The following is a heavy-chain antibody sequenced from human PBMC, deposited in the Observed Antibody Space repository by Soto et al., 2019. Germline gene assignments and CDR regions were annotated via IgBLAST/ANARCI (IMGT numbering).Heavy chain of an antibody. CDR1: GFTFSSYS. Sequence: GGSLRLSCAASGFTFSSYSMNWVRQAPGKGLEWVSYISSSSSTIYYADSVKGRFTISRDNAKNSLYLQMNSLRAEDTAVYYCAGGGLRRYYYYYMDVWGKGTTVTVSS. V-gene: IGHV3-48*01. J-gene: IGHJ6*03. CDR3: AGGGLRRYYYYYMDV. CDR2: ISSSSSTI. D-gene: IGHD5-12*01.